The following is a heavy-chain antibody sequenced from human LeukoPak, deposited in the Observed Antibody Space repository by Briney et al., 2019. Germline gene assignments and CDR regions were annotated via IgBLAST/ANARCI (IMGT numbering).Heavy chain of an antibody. V-gene: IGHV1-18*01. J-gene: IGHJ4*02. D-gene: IGHD2-8*01. CDR2: ISAYNGNT. CDR1: GGTFSSYA. Sequence: ASVKVSCKASGGTFSSYAISWVRQAPGQGLEWMGWISAYNGNTNYTQKLQGRVTMTTDTSTSTAYMELRSLRSEDTAVYYCARACRGTNGVCSDYWGQGTLVTVSS. CDR3: ARACRGTNGVCSDY.